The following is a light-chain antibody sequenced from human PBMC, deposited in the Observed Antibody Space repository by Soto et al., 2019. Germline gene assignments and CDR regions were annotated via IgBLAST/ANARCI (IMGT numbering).Light chain of an antibody. CDR3: QQSYSAPRT. V-gene: IGKV1-39*01. CDR2: AAS. CDR1: QSINFF. Sequence: DIQMTQSPFSLSEYVGDRVTITCRASQSINFFLNWYQQRPGEAPKLLIYAASILQSGVPSGFSGSGFGTDFTLTIDSLQPDDFAAYFCQQSYSAPRTFGQGTKVDIK. J-gene: IGKJ1*01.